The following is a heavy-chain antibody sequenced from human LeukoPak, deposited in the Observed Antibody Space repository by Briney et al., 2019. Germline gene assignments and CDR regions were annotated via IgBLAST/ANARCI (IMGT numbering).Heavy chain of an antibody. Sequence: SVNVSCKASGGTFSRYAISWVRQAPGQGREWMGGIIPIFGTANYAQKFQGRVTITADESTSTAYMELSSLRSEDTAVYYCARGPYYYGSGSYYQKSNWFDPWGQGTLVTVSS. V-gene: IGHV1-69*13. CDR2: IIPIFGTA. CDR3: ARGPYYYGSGSYYQKSNWFDP. CDR1: GGTFSRYA. D-gene: IGHD3-10*01. J-gene: IGHJ5*02.